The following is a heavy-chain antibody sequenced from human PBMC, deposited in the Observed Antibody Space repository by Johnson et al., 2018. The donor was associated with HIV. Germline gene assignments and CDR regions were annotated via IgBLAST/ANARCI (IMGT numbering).Heavy chain of an antibody. V-gene: IGHV3-30*04. CDR2: ISHDGSNE. D-gene: IGHD2-21*01. J-gene: IGHJ3*02. CDR1: GFTFSSYP. CDR3: AKGGGCGGDCYSGYDAFDI. Sequence: VQLVESGGGVVQPGRSLRLSCAASGFTFSSYPMHWVRQAPGKGLEWVAVISHDGSNEYHADSVKGRFTISRDNSKNTLYLQMNSLRVEDTAVYYCAKGGGCGGDCYSGYDAFDIWGRGTMVTVSS.